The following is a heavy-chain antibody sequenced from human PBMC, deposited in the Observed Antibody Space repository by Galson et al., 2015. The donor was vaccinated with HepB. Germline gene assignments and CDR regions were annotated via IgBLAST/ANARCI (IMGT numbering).Heavy chain of an antibody. V-gene: IGHV3-23*01. CDR1: GFTFSSYA. D-gene: IGHD4-17*01. J-gene: IGHJ2*01. CDR2: ISGSGGST. Sequence: SLRLSCAASGFTFSSYAMSWVRQAPGKGLEWVSAISGSGGSTYYADSVKGRFTISSDNSKNTLYLQMNSLRAEDTAVYYCAKDRYDDYGDSYFHHYWYFELWGRGTLVTVSS. CDR3: AKDRYDDYGDSYFHHYWYFEL.